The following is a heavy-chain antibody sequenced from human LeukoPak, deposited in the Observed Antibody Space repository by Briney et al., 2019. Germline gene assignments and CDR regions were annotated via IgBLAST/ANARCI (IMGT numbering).Heavy chain of an antibody. J-gene: IGHJ4*02. Sequence: GGTLRLSCSASGFTFSSYGMRWVRQAPGKGLEWVAAFIGSGGSTYYADSVKGRFTISRDNSKNTLYLQMHSLRAEDTAVYYCANESLRVVPSATFDYWGQGTLVTVSS. CDR2: FIGSGGST. CDR3: ANESLRVVPSATFDY. D-gene: IGHD2-2*01. V-gene: IGHV3-23*01. CDR1: GFTFSSYG.